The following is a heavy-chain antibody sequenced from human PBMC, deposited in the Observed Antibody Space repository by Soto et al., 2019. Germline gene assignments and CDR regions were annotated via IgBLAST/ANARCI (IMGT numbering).Heavy chain of an antibody. CDR3: AREYSSSDDYYYYGMDV. V-gene: IGHV3-48*03. CDR2: ISSSGSTI. CDR1: GFTFSSYE. D-gene: IGHD6-6*01. J-gene: IGHJ6*02. Sequence: GGSLRLSCAASGFTFSSYEMNWVRQAPGKGLEWVSYISSSGSTIYYADSVKGRFTISRDNAKNSLYLQMNSLRAEDTAVYYCAREYSSSDDYYYYGMDVWGQGTTVTVSS.